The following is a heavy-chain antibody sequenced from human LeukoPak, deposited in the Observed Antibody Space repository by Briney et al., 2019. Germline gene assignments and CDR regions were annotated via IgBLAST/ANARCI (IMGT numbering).Heavy chain of an antibody. CDR1: GITFSDYH. Sequence: GGSLRLSCAASGITFSDYHMNWIRQAPGKGLEWVSYISSSGSTIYYADSVKGRFTVSRDNAKNSLYLQMNSLRAEDTAVYYCAELGITMIGGVWGKGTTVTISS. CDR2: ISSSGSTI. J-gene: IGHJ6*04. V-gene: IGHV3-11*04. CDR3: AELGITMIGGV. D-gene: IGHD3-10*02.